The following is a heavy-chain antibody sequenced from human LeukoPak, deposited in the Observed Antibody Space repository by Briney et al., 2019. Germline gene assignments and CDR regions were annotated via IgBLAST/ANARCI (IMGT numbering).Heavy chain of an antibody. D-gene: IGHD4-23*01. J-gene: IGHJ4*02. CDR2: IYYSGST. CDR1: GFTFSSFW. V-gene: IGHV4-39*07. Sequence: GSLRLSCAASGFTFSSFWMSWVRQPPGKGLEWIGSIYYSGSTYYNPSLKSRVTISVDTSKNQFSLKLSSVTAADTAVYYCARDRYGGYYFDYWGQGTLVTVSS. CDR3: ARDRYGGYYFDY.